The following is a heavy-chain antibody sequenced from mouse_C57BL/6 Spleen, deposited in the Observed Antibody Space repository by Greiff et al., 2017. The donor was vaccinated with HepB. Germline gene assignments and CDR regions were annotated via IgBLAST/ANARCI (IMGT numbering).Heavy chain of an antibody. V-gene: IGHV1-52*01. CDR3: ARLGYYTLGWYFDV. CDR1: GYTFTSYW. Sequence: QVQLKQPGAELVRPGSSVKLSCKASGYTFTSYWMHWVKQRPIQGLEWIGNIDPSDSETHYNQKFKDKATLTVDKSSSTAYMQLSSLTSEDSAVYYCARLGYYTLGWYFDVWGTGTTVTVSS. CDR2: IDPSDSET. J-gene: IGHJ1*03. D-gene: IGHD2-3*01.